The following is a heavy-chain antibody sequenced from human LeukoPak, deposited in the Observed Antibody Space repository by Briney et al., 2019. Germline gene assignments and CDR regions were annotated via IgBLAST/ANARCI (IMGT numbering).Heavy chain of an antibody. CDR1: GFTFKKHK. D-gene: IGHD2-15*01. CDR2: ISGRGEAI. V-gene: IGHV3-48*01. CDR3: ARTYGSGSLDY. Sequence: GGAPRLSCAASGFTFKKHKNDWGRQAPGEGVGWISYISGRGEAIFYADSVQGRFTISRDNAKNSIYLQMNGLTAEDTAVYYCARTYGSGSLDYGGQGTLVTVSS. J-gene: IGHJ4*02.